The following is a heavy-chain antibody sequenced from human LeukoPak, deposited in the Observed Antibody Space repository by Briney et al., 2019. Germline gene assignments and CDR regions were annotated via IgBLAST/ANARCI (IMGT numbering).Heavy chain of an antibody. CDR2: ISGNGGST. D-gene: IGHD6-19*01. Sequence: GGSLRLSCAASGFTFSNYAMHWVRQAPGKGLEYVSAISGNGGSTYYANSVKDRFTISRDNSKNTLYLQMGSLRAEDVAVYYCAKVGVNTSGWYGGEFDYWGQGTLVTVSS. CDR3: AKVGVNTSGWYGGEFDY. V-gene: IGHV3-64*01. CDR1: GFTFSNYA. J-gene: IGHJ4*02.